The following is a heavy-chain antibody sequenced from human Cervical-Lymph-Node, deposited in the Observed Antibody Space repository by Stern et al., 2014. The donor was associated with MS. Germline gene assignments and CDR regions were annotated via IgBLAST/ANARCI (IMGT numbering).Heavy chain of an antibody. V-gene: IGHV1-8*01. CDR2: MKPKSGNK. J-gene: IGHJ6*02. CDR1: GYTFTTFD. CDR3: AKKGAMDF. Sequence: QVQLVQSGAEVKKPGASVKVSCKASGYTFTTFDINWVRQATGQGLEWMGWMKPKSGNKGYAQEFQVRITMTRDISIGTAYMELTSLRSEYTSVYYCAKKGAMDFWGQGTTVTVSS.